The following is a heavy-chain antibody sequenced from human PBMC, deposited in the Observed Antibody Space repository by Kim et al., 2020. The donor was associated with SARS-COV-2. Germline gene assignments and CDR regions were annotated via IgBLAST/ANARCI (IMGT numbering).Heavy chain of an antibody. Sequence: SETLSLTCAVPGDSITSFYWSWIRQSPGKGLEWIGNVHYRGITKYNPSLMNRATISIDTSKNHFSLWLASMTAADTAVYYCAAWVTDSTDSRFESWGQGRVDSWGQGPLVVGSS. CDR3: AAWVTDSTDSRFESWGQGRVDS. CDR1: GDSITSFY. D-gene: IGHD3-9*01. J-gene: IGHJ4*02. V-gene: IGHV4-59*01. CDR2: VHYRGIT.